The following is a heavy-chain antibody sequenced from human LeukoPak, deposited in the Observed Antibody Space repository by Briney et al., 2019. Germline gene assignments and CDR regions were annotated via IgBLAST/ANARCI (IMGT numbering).Heavy chain of an antibody. Sequence: TGGSLRLSCAASGFTFDDYGMSWVRQAPGKGLEWVSGINWNGGSTGYADSVKGRFTIPRDNAKSSLYLQIDSLRAEDTAVYYCARGDWAPFDYSGQGSLLTVSS. V-gene: IGHV3-20*04. CDR3: ARGDWAPFDY. CDR1: GFTFDDYG. J-gene: IGHJ4*02. CDR2: INWNGGST. D-gene: IGHD2-21*02.